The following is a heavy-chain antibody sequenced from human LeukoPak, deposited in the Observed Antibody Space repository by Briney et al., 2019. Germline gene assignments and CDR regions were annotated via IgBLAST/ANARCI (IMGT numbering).Heavy chain of an antibody. D-gene: IGHD3-22*01. CDR1: GFRFNTYW. Sequence: PGGSLRLSCAASGFRFNTYWMSWVRQAPGKGLEWVANIKQDGNEKYYADSVKGRFTISRDNGKNSLDLQMNSLRAEDTAVYYCARDGGVEYYDSSNYYDYWGQGTLVTVSS. V-gene: IGHV3-7*01. CDR2: IKQDGNEK. CDR3: ARDGGVEYYDSSNYYDY. J-gene: IGHJ4*02.